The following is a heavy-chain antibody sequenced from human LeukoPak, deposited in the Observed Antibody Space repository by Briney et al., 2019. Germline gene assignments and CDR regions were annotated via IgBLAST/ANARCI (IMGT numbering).Heavy chain of an antibody. J-gene: IGHJ4*02. Sequence: SETLSLTCTVSGGSISSYYWSWIRQPAGKGLEWIGRIYTSGSTNYNPFLKSRVTMSVDTSKNQFSLKLSSVTAADTAVYYCARDVIAVSSGYYYDYWGQGTLVTVSS. CDR2: IYTSGST. D-gene: IGHD3-22*01. CDR3: ARDVIAVSSGYYYDY. V-gene: IGHV4-4*07. CDR1: GGSISSYY.